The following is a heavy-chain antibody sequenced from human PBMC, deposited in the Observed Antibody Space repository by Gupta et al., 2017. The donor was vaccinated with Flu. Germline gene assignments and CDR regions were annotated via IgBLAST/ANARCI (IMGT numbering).Heavy chain of an antibody. V-gene: IGHV1-2*06. J-gene: IGHJ6*03. D-gene: IGHD2-2*01. Sequence: IHWLRQAPGQGFEWVGRMNPKSGGTTYAQKFQDRVSMTRDTSINTAYLELSRLRSDDTAVYYCARERHMRNYYYYMDVWGKGASVTVSS. CDR2: MNPKSGGT. CDR3: ARERHMRNYYYYMDV.